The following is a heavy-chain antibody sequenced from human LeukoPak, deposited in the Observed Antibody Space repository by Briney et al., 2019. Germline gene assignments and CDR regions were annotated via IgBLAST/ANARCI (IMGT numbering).Heavy chain of an antibody. CDR2: IRSRTYGGTT. D-gene: IGHD2-2*01. J-gene: IGHJ4*02. V-gene: IGHV3-49*04. CDR3: ARDQYAGYDPYYFDY. Sequence: GGSLRLSCTASGFTFGAYAMTWVRQAPGKGLEWVSFIRSRTYGGTTEYAASVKGRFTISRDDSKGIAYLQMNSLKTEDTAVYYCARDQYAGYDPYYFDYWRQGTLVTVSS. CDR1: GFTFGAYA.